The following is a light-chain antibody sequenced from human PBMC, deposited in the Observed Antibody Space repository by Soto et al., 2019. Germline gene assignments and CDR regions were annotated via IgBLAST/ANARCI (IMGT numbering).Light chain of an antibody. Sequence: QSVLTQPPSVSGAPGQRVTISCTGSSSNIGTGYDVHWYQQLPGTAPKLLIYGNSNRPSGVPDRFSGSKSGTSASLAITGLQAEDEADYYCQSYDSNRSVVFGGGTKL. CDR3: QSYDSNRSVV. CDR1: SSNIGTGYD. V-gene: IGLV1-40*01. CDR2: GNS. J-gene: IGLJ2*01.